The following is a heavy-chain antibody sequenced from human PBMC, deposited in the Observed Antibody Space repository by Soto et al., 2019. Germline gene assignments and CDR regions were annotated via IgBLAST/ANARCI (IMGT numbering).Heavy chain of an antibody. Sequence: SETLSLTCAVYGGAFSGYYWTWVRQTPGKGVEWIGEKEHGGSTTYNPSLQSRASISLDLVRKQVSLQLTSVTAADSATYYCARGHIVSSNFYFMEVWGKGTTVTVSS. CDR2: KEHGGST. V-gene: IGHV4-34*01. J-gene: IGHJ6*03. CDR3: ARGHIVSSNFYFMEV. D-gene: IGHD3-16*02. CDR1: GGAFSGYY.